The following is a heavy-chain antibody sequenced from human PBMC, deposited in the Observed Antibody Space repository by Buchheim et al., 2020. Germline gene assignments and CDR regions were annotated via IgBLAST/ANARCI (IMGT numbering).Heavy chain of an antibody. CDR2: INHSGGT. J-gene: IGHJ4*02. Sequence: QVQLQQWGAGLLKPSETLSLTCAVYGGSFSGYYWSWIRQPPGKGLEWIGEINHSGGTNYNPSLKSRVTISVDTSKNQFSLKLSSVTAADTAVYYCASRGIAAAGKNLYYFDYWGQGTL. CDR1: GGSFSGYY. CDR3: ASRGIAAAGKNLYYFDY. V-gene: IGHV4-34*01. D-gene: IGHD6-13*01.